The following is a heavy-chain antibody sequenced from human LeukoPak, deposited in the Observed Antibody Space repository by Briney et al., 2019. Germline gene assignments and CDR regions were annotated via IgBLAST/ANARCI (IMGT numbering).Heavy chain of an antibody. D-gene: IGHD3-22*01. Sequence: SETLSLTCTVSGGSISSGDYYWSWIRQPPGKGLEWIGYIYYSGSTYYNPSLKSRVTISVDTSKNQFSLKLSSVTAADTAVYYCARAGPHTMIVDYWGQGTLVTVSS. CDR1: GGSISSGDYY. CDR3: ARAGPHTMIVDY. V-gene: IGHV4-30-4*01. J-gene: IGHJ4*02. CDR2: IYYSGST.